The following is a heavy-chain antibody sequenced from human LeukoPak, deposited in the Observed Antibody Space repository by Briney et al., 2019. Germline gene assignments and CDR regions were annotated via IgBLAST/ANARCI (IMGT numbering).Heavy chain of an antibody. CDR2: IYYSGST. CDR1: GGSISSSSYY. J-gene: IGHJ3*02. Sequence: SETLSLTCTVSGGSISSSSYYWGWIRQPPGKGLEWIGSIYYSGSTYYNPSLKSRVTMSVDTSKNQFSLKLSSVTAADTAVYYCAREVDVLLWFGESVGAFDIWGQGTMVTVSS. V-gene: IGHV4-39*07. D-gene: IGHD3-10*01. CDR3: AREVDVLLWFGESVGAFDI.